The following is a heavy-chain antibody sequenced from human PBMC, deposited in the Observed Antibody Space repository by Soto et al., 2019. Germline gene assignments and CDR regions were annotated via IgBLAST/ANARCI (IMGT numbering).Heavy chain of an antibody. CDR1: GYNFANYW. D-gene: IGHD2-2*01. CDR3: ARHGSHCDTTRCYGGDNWFDP. V-gene: IGHV5-51*01. J-gene: IGHJ5*02. Sequence: EVQLVQSGAEVKKPGESLKISCKGSGYNFANYWIGWVRQMPGKGLEWMAVIYPGASDTRYSPSFQGQVTISADKSISTAYLQWSSLRASATAMYYCARHGSHCDTTRCYGGDNWFDPWGQGTLVTVSS. CDR2: IYPGASDT.